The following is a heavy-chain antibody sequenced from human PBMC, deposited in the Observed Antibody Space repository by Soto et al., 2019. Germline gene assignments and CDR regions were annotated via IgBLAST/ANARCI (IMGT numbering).Heavy chain of an antibody. CDR3: ASTHSGSYYVEYSYGMDV. J-gene: IGHJ6*02. D-gene: IGHD3-10*01. V-gene: IGHV1-18*01. Sequence: QVQLVQSGAEVKKPGASVKVSCKASGDTFISYGISWVRQAPGQGLEWMGWISNHNGNTKSAQKLQGRVTMSTDTSTSTAYMELRSLRSDDTAAYYCASTHSGSYYVEYSYGMDVWGQGTTVTVSS. CDR2: ISNHNGNT. CDR1: GDTFISYG.